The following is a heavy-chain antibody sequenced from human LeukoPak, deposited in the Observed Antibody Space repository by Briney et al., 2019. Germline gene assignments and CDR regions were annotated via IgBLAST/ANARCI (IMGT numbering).Heavy chain of an antibody. V-gene: IGHV1-69*06. D-gene: IGHD3-9*01. Sequence: ASVKVSCKASGGTFSSYAISWVRQAPGQGLEWMGGIIPIFGTANYAQKFQGRVTITADKSTSTAYMELSSPRSEDTAVYYCATRGFYDILTGYYVYDYYYYMDVWGKGTTVTVSS. CDR3: ATRGFYDILTGYYVYDYYYYMDV. J-gene: IGHJ6*03. CDR1: GGTFSSYA. CDR2: IIPIFGTA.